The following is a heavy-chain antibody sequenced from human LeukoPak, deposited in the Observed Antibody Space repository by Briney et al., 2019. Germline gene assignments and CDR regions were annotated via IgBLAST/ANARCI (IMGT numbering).Heavy chain of an antibody. D-gene: IGHD6-19*01. J-gene: IGHJ4*02. CDR2: ISVGGGDT. Sequence: PGGSLRLSCAASGFTFRSYAIYSVRQAPGKGLEWLSGISVGGGDTYFADSVKDRFTISRDNSKNTVFLQMDRLRAEDTAVYYCAKTTAGYSSGRYPGWPVDYWGQGTLVTVSS. CDR1: GFTFRSYA. CDR3: AKTTAGYSSGRYPGWPVDY. V-gene: IGHV3-23*01.